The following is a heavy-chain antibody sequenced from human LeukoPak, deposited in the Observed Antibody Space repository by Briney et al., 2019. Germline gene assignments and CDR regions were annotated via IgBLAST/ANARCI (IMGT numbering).Heavy chain of an antibody. D-gene: IGHD6-19*01. CDR1: GFTFDDYG. J-gene: IGHJ4*02. Sequence: PGGSLRLSCAASGFTFDDYGMSWVRQAPGKGLEWVSGINWNGGSTGYADSVKGRFTISRDNAKNSLYLQMNSLRAGDTALYYCAKDGREQWLAGVLDYWGQGTLVTVSS. CDR3: AKDGREQWLAGVLDY. V-gene: IGHV3-20*04. CDR2: INWNGGST.